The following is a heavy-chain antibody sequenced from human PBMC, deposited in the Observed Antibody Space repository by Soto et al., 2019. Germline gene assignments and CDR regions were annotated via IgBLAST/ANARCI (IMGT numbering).Heavy chain of an antibody. V-gene: IGHV3-23*01. CDR1: GFPFSTNA. Sequence: GSLRLSCAASGFPFSTNAMSWVRQAPGKGLEWVSTISDSGGRTYYADSVEGRFTISRDNSKNTLYLQMNSLRAEDTAVYYCAGEEFCSGGSCYPTAMAGMDVGGQGTTVTVS. CDR3: AGEEFCSGGSCYPTAMAGMDV. D-gene: IGHD2-15*01. CDR2: ISDSGGRT. J-gene: IGHJ6*02.